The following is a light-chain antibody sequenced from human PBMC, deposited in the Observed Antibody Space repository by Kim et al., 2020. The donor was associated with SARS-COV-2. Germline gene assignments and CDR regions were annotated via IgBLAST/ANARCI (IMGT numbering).Light chain of an antibody. J-gene: IGLJ2*01. Sequence: SSELTQDPAVSVALGQTVRITCQGDSLSSYYASWYQQKPGQAPVLVIYGKNNRPSGIPDRFSGSSSGNTASLTITGAQAEDEADYYCNSRDSSGNHLLFGGGTQLTVL. V-gene: IGLV3-19*01. CDR1: SLSSYY. CDR3: NSRDSSGNHLL. CDR2: GKN.